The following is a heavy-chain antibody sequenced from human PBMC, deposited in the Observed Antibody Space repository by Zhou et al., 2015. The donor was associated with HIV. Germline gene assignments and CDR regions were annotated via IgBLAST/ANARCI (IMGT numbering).Heavy chain of an antibody. CDR3: AREGGGLKWLVHDSFVY. J-gene: IGHJ3*02. CDR2: IIPIFGTA. Sequence: QVQLVQSGAEVKKPGSSVKVSCKASGGTFSSYALSWVRQAPGQGLEWMGGIIPIFGTANYAQKFQGRVSITADESTTTAYMELSSLRSEDTAVYYCAREGGGLKWLVHDSFVYLGPKGRMVTVLF. CDR1: GGTFSSYA. V-gene: IGHV1-69*01. D-gene: IGHD6-19*01.